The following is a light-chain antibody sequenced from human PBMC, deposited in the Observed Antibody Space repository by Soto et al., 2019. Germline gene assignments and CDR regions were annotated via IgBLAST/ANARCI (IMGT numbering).Light chain of an antibody. CDR3: QHRNNRPFS. J-gene: IGKJ3*01. V-gene: IGKV3-11*01. CDR2: DAS. CDR1: QSVNNY. Sequence: EIVLTHSPATLSLSPGERATLSCSASQSVNNYLAWYQQRPGQAPRLLIYDASNRATGIPARFSGSGSGTDFTLTISSLEPEDFAVYYSQHRNNRPFSFGPGTKVDIK.